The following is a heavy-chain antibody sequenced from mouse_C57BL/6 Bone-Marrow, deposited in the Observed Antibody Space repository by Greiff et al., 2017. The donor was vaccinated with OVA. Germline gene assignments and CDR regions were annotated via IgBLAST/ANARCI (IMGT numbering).Heavy chain of an antibody. D-gene: IGHD3-1*01. CDR1: GYTFTSYW. V-gene: IGHV1-69*01. Sequence: QVQLQQPGAELVMPGASVKLSCKASGYTFTSYWMHWVKQRPGQGLEWIGELDPSDSCTNYNQKFKGKSTLTVDKSSSTAYMQLSSLTSEDSAVYYCARGREGEFAYWGQGTLVTVSA. J-gene: IGHJ3*01. CDR3: ARGREGEFAY. CDR2: LDPSDSCT.